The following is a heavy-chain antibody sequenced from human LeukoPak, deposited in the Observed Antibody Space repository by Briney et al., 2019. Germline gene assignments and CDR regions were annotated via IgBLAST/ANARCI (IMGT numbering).Heavy chain of an antibody. CDR3: ARGSPMRSELRAYYYYYMDV. CDR1: GGSISSGSYY. J-gene: IGHJ6*03. V-gene: IGHV4-61*02. Sequence: SETLSLTCTVSGGSISSGSYYWSWIRQPAGKGLEWIGRIYTSGSTNYNPSLKSRVTISVDTSKNQFSLKLSSVTAADTAVYYCARGSPMRSELRAYYYYYMDVWGKGTTVTVSS. CDR2: IYTSGST. D-gene: IGHD1-14*01.